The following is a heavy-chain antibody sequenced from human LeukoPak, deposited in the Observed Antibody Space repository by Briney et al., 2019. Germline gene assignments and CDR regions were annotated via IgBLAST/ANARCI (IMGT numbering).Heavy chain of an antibody. D-gene: IGHD6-13*01. J-gene: IGHJ4*02. Sequence: GGSLRLSCTASGFTFGVYAMSWFRQAPGKGPEWVGFIRSKAYGGTTEYAASVKGRFTISRDDSKSIAYLQMNSLKTEDTAVYYCTRVSSWKGIDYWGQGTLVTVSS. CDR1: GFTFGVYA. V-gene: IGHV3-49*03. CDR3: TRVSSWKGIDY. CDR2: IRSKAYGGTT.